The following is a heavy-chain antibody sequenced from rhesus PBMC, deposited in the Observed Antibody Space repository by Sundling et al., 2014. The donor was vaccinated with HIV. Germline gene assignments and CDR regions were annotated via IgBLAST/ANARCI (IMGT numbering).Heavy chain of an antibody. D-gene: IGHD3-28*01. Sequence: QVHLQESGPRTGEALGDPVPHLRCLWWLHQRFLLQLDPPSSREGLEWVGYIEGSSGSTFYNPSLESRVTISTDTSKNQFSLRLSSATAADTAVYYCARSGYYYDSGGIDHWGQGRPGHRLL. CDR1: WLHQRFL. J-gene: IGHJ4*01. CDR2: IEGSSGST. CDR3: ARSGYYYDSGGIDH. V-gene: IGHV4-165*02.